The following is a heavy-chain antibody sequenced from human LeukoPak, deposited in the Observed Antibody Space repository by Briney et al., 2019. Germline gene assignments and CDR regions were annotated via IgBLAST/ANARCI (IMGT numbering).Heavy chain of an antibody. J-gene: IGHJ6*03. D-gene: IGHD2-2*01. CDR1: GGSFSGYY. V-gene: IGHV4-34*01. CDR2: INHSGST. Sequence: SETLSLTCAVYGGSFSGYYWSWIRQPPGKGLEWIGEINHSGSTNYNPSLKSRVTISVDTSKNQFSLKLSSVTAADTAVYYCARGLPYYYYYFIDDWGKGTTVTVSS. CDR3: ARGLPYYYYYFIDD.